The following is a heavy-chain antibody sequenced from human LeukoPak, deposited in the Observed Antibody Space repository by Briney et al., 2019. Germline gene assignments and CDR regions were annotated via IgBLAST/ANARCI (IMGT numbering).Heavy chain of an antibody. J-gene: IGHJ6*03. Sequence: PSETLSLTCTVSGYSISSGYYWVWIRQPPGKGLEWIGSIYHSGTTYYNPSLKSRVTISVDTSKNQFSLKLSSVTAADTAVYYCARGHVAATMNYYYYMDVWGKGTTVTVSS. CDR2: IYHSGTT. CDR3: ARGHVAATMNYYYYMDV. V-gene: IGHV4-38-2*02. D-gene: IGHD2-15*01. CDR1: GYSISSGYY.